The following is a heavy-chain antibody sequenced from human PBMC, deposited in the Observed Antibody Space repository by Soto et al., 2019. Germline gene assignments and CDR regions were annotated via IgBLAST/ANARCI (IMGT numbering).Heavy chain of an antibody. Sequence: SETLSLTCTVSGASISSYYWTWIRQPPGKGLEWIGYIYHSGITGSTNYSPSLKSRVTISVDTSKDQFSLILRSVTAADTAVYYCEGFSSSSLVDWFDPWGQGTLVTVSS. V-gene: IGHV4-59*01. CDR2: IYHSGITGST. J-gene: IGHJ5*02. CDR3: EGFSSSSLVDWFDP. CDR1: GASISSYY. D-gene: IGHD6-6*01.